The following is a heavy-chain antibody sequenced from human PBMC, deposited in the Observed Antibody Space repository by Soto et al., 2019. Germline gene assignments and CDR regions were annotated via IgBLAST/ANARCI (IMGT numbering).Heavy chain of an antibody. D-gene: IGHD2-15*01. CDR1: GYTFTSYY. J-gene: IGHJ6*02. V-gene: IGHV1-46*01. CDR3: ARDRGCSGGSCYSGDYYGMDV. Sequence: GASVKVSCKASGYTFTSYYMHWVRQAPGQGLEWMGIINPSGGSTSYAQKFQGRVTMTRDTSTSTVYMELSSLRSEDTAVYYCARDRGCSGGSCYSGDYYGMDVWGQGTTVTVSS. CDR2: INPSGGST.